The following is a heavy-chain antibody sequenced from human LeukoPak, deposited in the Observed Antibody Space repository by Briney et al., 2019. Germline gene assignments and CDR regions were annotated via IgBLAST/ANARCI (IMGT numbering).Heavy chain of an antibody. J-gene: IGHJ4*02. CDR1: GGSIISYY. V-gene: IGHV4-59*01. CDR3: AREAEAKYSNYVDY. D-gene: IGHD4-11*01. CDR2: IYYSGST. Sequence: PSETLSLTCTVSGGSIISYYWSWMRQRPGKGLEWIGYIYYSGSTNYNPSLKSRVTISVDTSKNQFSLKLSSVTAADTAVYYCAREAEAKYSNYVDYWGQGTLVTVSS.